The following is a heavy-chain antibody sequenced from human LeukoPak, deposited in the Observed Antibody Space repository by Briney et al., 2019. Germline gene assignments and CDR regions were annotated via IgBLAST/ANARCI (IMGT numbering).Heavy chain of an antibody. Sequence: RPGGSLRLSCAASGFTFSSYSMNWVRQAPGKGLEWVSYISSSSSTIYYADSVKGRFTISRDNAKNSLYLQMNSLRDEDTAVYYCARDKRGSGYYYGYFDYWGQGTLVTVSS. D-gene: IGHD3-22*01. CDR1: GFTFSSYS. V-gene: IGHV3-48*02. CDR3: ARDKRGSGYYYGYFDY. CDR2: ISSSSSTI. J-gene: IGHJ4*02.